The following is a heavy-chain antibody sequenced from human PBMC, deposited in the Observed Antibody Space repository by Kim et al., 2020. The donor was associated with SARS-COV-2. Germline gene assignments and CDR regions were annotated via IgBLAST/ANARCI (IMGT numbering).Heavy chain of an antibody. Sequence: GGSLRLSCATAGFTFSGSAIHWVRQASGKGLEWVGRIRSKANDHATDYAPSVKGRFTFSRNDSQSTAYLQMNSLKTDDTAVYYCITIIGGVYRWGQGTLVSVSS. D-gene: IGHD3-3*01. J-gene: IGHJ4*02. CDR3: ITIIGGVYR. CDR1: GFTFSGSA. CDR2: IRSKANDHAT. V-gene: IGHV3-73*01.